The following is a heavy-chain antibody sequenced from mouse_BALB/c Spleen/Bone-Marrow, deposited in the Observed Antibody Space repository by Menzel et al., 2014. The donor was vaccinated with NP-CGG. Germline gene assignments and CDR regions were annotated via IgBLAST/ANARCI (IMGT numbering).Heavy chain of an antibody. CDR2: INPGSGGT. V-gene: IGHV1-54*01. Sequence: QVQLQQSGAELVRPGTSVTVSCTASGYAFTNYLIEWVKRRPGQGLEWLGVINPGSGGTNYNEKFKAKATLTADKSSSTAYMQLSSRTSDDSAVYFGARCLTGTSARDYWGQGTSVTGSS. CDR1: GYAFTNYL. D-gene: IGHD4-1*01. CDR3: ARCLTGTSARDY. J-gene: IGHJ4*01.